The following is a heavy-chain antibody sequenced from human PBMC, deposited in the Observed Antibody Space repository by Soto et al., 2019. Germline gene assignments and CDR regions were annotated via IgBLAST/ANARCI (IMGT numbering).Heavy chain of an antibody. D-gene: IGHD3-3*01. Sequence: SETLSLTCTVSGGSVSSGSYYWSWIRQPPGKGLEWIGYIYYSGSTNYNPSLKSRVTISVDTSKNQFSLKLSSVTAADTAVYYCARARHHDHPIYDFYTSPRLYYFDYWGQGTLVTVSS. CDR3: ARARHHDHPIYDFYTSPRLYYFDY. CDR2: IYYSGST. V-gene: IGHV4-61*01. CDR1: GGSVSSGSYY. J-gene: IGHJ4*02.